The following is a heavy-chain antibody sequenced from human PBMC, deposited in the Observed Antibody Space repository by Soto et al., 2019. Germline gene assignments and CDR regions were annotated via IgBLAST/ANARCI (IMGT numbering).Heavy chain of an antibody. CDR1: GYTLTSYY. CDR2: INPSGGST. Sequence: ASVKVSCKASGYTLTSYYMHWVRQAPGQGLEWMGIINPSGGSTSYAQKFQGRVTMTRDTSTSTVYMELSSLRSEDTAVYYCARDLDSSGWYLLAEYYYYYYGMDVWGQGTTVTVSS. D-gene: IGHD6-19*01. J-gene: IGHJ6*02. CDR3: ARDLDSSGWYLLAEYYYYYYGMDV. V-gene: IGHV1-46*01.